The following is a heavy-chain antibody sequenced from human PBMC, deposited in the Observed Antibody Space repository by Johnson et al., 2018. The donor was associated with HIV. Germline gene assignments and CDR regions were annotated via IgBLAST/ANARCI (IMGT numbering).Heavy chain of an antibody. CDR1: AFTFDDYA. V-gene: IGHV3-9*01. J-gene: IGHJ3*02. CDR2: ISWTSGSV. D-gene: IGHD2-2*01. CDR3: TTVYCSSTSCYSYAFDI. Sequence: VQLVESGGGLVQPGGSLRLSCAASAFTFDDYAMHWVRQAPGKGLEWVSGISWTSGSVDYADSVKGRFTISRDNAKNSLYLQMNSLKIEDTAVYYCTTVYCSSTSCYSYAFDIWGQGTMVTVSS.